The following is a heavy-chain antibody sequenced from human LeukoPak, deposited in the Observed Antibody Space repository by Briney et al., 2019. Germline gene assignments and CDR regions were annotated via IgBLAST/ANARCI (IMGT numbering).Heavy chain of an antibody. Sequence: GSSLRLSCAASGFTFSSYAMHWVRQAPGKGLEWVAVISYDGSNKYYADSVKGRFTISRDNSKNTLYLQMNSLRAEDTAVYYCARDDSQWLDPRYYYGMDVWGQGTTVTVSS. CDR2: ISYDGSNK. D-gene: IGHD6-19*01. V-gene: IGHV3-30-3*01. J-gene: IGHJ6*02. CDR1: GFTFSSYA. CDR3: ARDDSQWLDPRYYYGMDV.